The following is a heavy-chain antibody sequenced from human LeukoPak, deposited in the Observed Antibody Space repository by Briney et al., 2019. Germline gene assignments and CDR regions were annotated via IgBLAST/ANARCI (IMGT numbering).Heavy chain of an antibody. CDR2: IYYDGST. D-gene: IGHD3-22*01. J-gene: IGHJ4*02. Sequence: SETLSLTCTVSGGSISSSTYYWGWVRQPPGKGLEWIASIYYDGSTFYSPSLKSRVTISVDTSKNQFSLKLSSVTAADTAVYYCARGPTTRYYYDSSGYYSWGQGTLVTVSS. V-gene: IGHV4-39*07. CDR3: ARGPTTRYYYDSSGYYS. CDR1: GGSISSSTYY.